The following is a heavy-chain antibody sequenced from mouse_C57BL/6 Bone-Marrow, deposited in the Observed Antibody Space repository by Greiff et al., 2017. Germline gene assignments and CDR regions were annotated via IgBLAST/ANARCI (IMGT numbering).Heavy chain of an antibody. CDR3: ARGGYYDGYYAAWFAY. Sequence: QVQLQQSGAELMKPGASVKLSCKATGYTFTGYWIEWVKQRPGHGLEWIGEILPGSGSTNYNEKFKGKATFTADTSSNTAYMQLSCLTTEDSAIYYCARGGYYDGYYAAWFAYWGQGTLVTVSA. CDR1: GYTFTGYW. D-gene: IGHD2-3*01. CDR2: ILPGSGST. V-gene: IGHV1-9*01. J-gene: IGHJ3*01.